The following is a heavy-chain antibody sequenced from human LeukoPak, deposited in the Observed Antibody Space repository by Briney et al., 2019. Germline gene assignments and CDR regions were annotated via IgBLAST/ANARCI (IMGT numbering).Heavy chain of an antibody. D-gene: IGHD6-19*01. V-gene: IGHV3-23*01. CDR2: ISGGGGST. J-gene: IGHJ4*02. CDR3: AKSASGWYMFDY. Sequence: GRSLRLSCAASGFRFSSYGMHWVRQAPGKGLEWVSAISGGGGSTYYADSVKGRFTISRDNSKNTLYLQMNSLRAEDTAVYYCAKSASGWYMFDYWGQGTLVTVSS. CDR1: GFRFSSYG.